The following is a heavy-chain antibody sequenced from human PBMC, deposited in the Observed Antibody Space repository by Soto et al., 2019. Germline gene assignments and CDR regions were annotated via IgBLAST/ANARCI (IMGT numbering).Heavy chain of an antibody. Sequence: ASVKVYCKASGYTFTGYYMHWVRQAPGQGLEWMGWMNPNSGNTGYAQKFQDRITLTRDTSITTAYMELSSLRSDDTAVYFCVRYGVAATYWGQGTLVTVSS. D-gene: IGHD2-21*02. J-gene: IGHJ4*02. V-gene: IGHV1-8*02. CDR2: MNPNSGNT. CDR1: GYTFTGYY. CDR3: VRYGVAATY.